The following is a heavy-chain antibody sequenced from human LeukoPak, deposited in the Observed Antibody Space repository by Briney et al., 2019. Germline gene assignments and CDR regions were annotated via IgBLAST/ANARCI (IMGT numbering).Heavy chain of an antibody. J-gene: IGHJ5*02. D-gene: IGHD2-15*01. Sequence: KPSETLSLTCTVSGYSISSGNYWGWIRQPPGKGLEWIGNIYSSGSTYYNPSLKSRVTISVDTSKNQFSLKLSSVTAADTAVYYCASLVVAATYWFDPWGQGTLVTVSS. CDR3: ASLVVAATYWFDP. CDR1: GYSISSGNY. V-gene: IGHV4-38-2*02. CDR2: IYSSGST.